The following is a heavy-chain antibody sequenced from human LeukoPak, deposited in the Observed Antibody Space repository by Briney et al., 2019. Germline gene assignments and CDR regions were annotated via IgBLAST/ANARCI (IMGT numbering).Heavy chain of an antibody. CDR1: GYTFTTYD. CDR3: AKGRHFGSGREGLDV. Sequence: GASVKVSCKASGYTFTTYDINWVRQATGQGLEWMGWMNPNSGNTGYAQKFQGRVTMTRNTSISTAYMELSSLRSEDTAVYYCAKGRHFGSGREGLDVWGNGTTVTVSS. V-gene: IGHV1-8*01. D-gene: IGHD3-10*01. CDR2: MNPNSGNT. J-gene: IGHJ6*04.